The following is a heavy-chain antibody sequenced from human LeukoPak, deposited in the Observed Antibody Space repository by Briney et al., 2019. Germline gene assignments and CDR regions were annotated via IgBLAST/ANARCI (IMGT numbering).Heavy chain of an antibody. J-gene: IGHJ4*02. V-gene: IGHV3-7*01. D-gene: IGHD3-16*02. CDR2: IKQDGSEK. CDR1: GFTFSSYW. Sequence: GGSLRLSCAASGFTFSSYWMSWVRQAPGKGLEWVANIKQDGSEKYYVDSVKGRFTISRDNAKNSLYLQMNSLRAEDTAVYYCARDIVDYVWGSYRPLSYLDYWGQGTLVTVSS. CDR3: ARDIVDYVWGSYRPLSYLDY.